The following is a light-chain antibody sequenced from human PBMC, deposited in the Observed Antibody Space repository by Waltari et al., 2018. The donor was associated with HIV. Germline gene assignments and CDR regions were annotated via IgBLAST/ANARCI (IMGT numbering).Light chain of an antibody. J-gene: IGLJ2*01. Sequence: QSALPQVASVSGSPGQSITISCTGTSSDVGAYNLVSWYQQHPGTAPPLLLFEVTKRPAWISDRVSGSRSGSTASLTIAGLQAEDEGDYYSCSYTGSGILFGGGTKLTVL. CDR1: SSDVGAYNL. V-gene: IGLV2-23*02. CDR3: CSYTGSGIL. CDR2: EVT.